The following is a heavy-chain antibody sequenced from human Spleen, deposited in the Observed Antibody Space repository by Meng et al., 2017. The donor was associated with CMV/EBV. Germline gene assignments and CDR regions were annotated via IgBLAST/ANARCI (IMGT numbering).Heavy chain of an antibody. J-gene: IGHJ5*02. CDR1: SFRCYY. D-gene: IGHD2-2*02. CDR2: INHSGST. V-gene: IGHV4-34*01. Sequence: SFRCYYLGLLRQPPGKGLEWIGEINHSGSTNYNPSLKSRVTISVDTSKNQFSLKLSSVTAADTAVYYCARSRYCSSTSCYISWFDPWGQGTLVTVSS. CDR3: ARSRYCSSTSCYISWFDP.